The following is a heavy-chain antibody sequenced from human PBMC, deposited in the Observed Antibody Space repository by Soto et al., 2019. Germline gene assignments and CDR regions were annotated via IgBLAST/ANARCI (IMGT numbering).Heavy chain of an antibody. Sequence: GGSLRLSCAASGFTFSSYSMNWVRQAPGKGLEWVSIIYTSGTTYYADSVKGRFTISRDHSKNTLYLQMNSLSVEDTAVYYCARRGLPFDAFDTWGQGIKVTVSS. J-gene: IGHJ3*02. CDR3: ARRGLPFDAFDT. CDR1: GFTFSSYS. D-gene: IGHD2-21*01. V-gene: IGHV3-66*01. CDR2: IYTSGTT.